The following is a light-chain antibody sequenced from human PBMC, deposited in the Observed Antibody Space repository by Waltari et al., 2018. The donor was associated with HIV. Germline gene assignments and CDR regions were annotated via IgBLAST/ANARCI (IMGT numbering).Light chain of an antibody. V-gene: IGLV2-8*01. CDR1: SSDVGGYNS. J-gene: IGLJ2*01. Sequence: QSALTQPPSASGSPGPSVTIPCTGTSSDVGGYNSVSRYQQHPGKAPQLMIYAVSKRPSGVPDRFSGSKSGNTASLTVSGLQADDEADYYCSSYAGSNNSVVFGGGTKLTVL. CDR3: SSYAGSNNSVV. CDR2: AVS.